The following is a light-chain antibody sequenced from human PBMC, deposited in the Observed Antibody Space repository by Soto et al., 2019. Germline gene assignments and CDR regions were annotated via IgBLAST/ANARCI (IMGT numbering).Light chain of an antibody. CDR2: RNN. CDR3: SSYRGGSTYV. V-gene: IGLV1-47*01. J-gene: IGLJ1*01. CDR1: SSNIGSNY. Sequence: QSVLTQPPSASGTPGQRVNISCSGSSSNIGSNYVYWYRQFPGTAPKLLIQRNNQRPSGVPARFSGSKSGTSASLAISGLRSEDEADYYCSSYRGGSTYVFGTGTKLTVL.